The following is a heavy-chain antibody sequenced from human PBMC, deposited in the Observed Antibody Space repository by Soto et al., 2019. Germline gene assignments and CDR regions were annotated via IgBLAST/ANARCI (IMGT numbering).Heavy chain of an antibody. V-gene: IGHV4-31*03. D-gene: IGHD3-22*01. CDR2: IYYSGST. J-gene: IGHJ3*02. CDR3: ARDPAEWLLLHDAFDI. CDR1: GGSISSGGYY. Sequence: QVQLQESGPGLVKPSQTLSLTCTVSGGSISSGGYYWSWIRQHPGKGLEWIGYIYYSGSTYYNPSLKSRVTIPVDTSKNQFSLKLSSVTAADTAVYYCARDPAEWLLLHDAFDIWGQGTMVTVSS.